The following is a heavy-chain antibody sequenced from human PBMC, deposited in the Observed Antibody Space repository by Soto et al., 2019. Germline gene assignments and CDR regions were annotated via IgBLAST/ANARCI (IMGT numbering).Heavy chain of an antibody. CDR3: ARRGSGHTFDY. CDR1: GASISRTGFH. CDR2: IYEGGTT. V-gene: IGHV4-39*01. D-gene: IGHD3-10*01. Sequence: QLQLQESGPGLVKPSETLSLTCAVSGASISRTGFHWGWIRQPPGQGREWIGSIYEGGTTFYNSSLKSRVTISADTSKNHFSLKLNSVTAAAAAVYFCARRGSGHTFDYWGQGTLVTVSS. J-gene: IGHJ4*02.